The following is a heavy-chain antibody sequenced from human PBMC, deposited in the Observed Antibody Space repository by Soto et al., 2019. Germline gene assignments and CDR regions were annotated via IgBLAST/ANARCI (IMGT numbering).Heavy chain of an antibody. V-gene: IGHV1-69*08. CDR3: ARDQPMVRGVHQDY. CDR2: IIPILGIA. CDR1: GGTFSSYT. Sequence: QVQLVQSGAEEKKPGSWVKVSCKASGGTFSSYTISWVRQAPGQGLEWMGRIIPILGIANYAQKFQGRVTITADKSTSTAYMELSSLRSEDTAVYYCARDQPMVRGVHQDYWGQGTLVTVSS. D-gene: IGHD3-10*01. J-gene: IGHJ4*02.